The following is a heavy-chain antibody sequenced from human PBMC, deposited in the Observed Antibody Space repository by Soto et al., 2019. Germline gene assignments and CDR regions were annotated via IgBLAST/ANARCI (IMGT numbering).Heavy chain of an antibody. CDR2: ISYSGRT. V-gene: IGHV4-31*03. J-gene: IGHJ3*02. D-gene: IGHD3-3*02. Sequence: PSETLSLTCTVSGDSVSSCFHSLTWLRQHPVMGLEWIGNISYSGRTYYNPSLESRLSLSVDTSRNLFSLSLTSVTAADTAVYFCARHLGPRFIFGQDAFDIWGQGTLVTVSS. CDR1: GDSVSSCFHS. CDR3: ARHLGPRFIFGQDAFDI.